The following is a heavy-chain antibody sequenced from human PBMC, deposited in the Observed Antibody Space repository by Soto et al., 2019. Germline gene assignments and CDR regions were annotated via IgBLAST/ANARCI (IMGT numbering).Heavy chain of an antibody. CDR1: GFTFSSYA. CDR3: ANDHDYGDLGDAFDI. J-gene: IGHJ3*02. Sequence: EVQLLESGGGLVQPGGSLRLSCAASGFTFSSYAMSWVRQAPGKGLEWVSDISGSGGSTYYADSVKGRFTISRDNSKNTLYLQMNSLRAEDTAVYYCANDHDYGDLGDAFDIWGQGTMVTVSS. V-gene: IGHV3-23*01. D-gene: IGHD4-17*01. CDR2: ISGSGGST.